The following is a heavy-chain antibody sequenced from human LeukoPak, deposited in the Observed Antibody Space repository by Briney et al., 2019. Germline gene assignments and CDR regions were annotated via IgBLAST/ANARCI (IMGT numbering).Heavy chain of an antibody. J-gene: IGHJ4*02. CDR1: GFTFRDYD. V-gene: IGHV3-11*01. D-gene: IGHD3-10*01. Sequence: GGSLGLSCAASGFTFRDYDMTWIRQAPGKGLEWVSYISSSDRTIYNAESVKGRFTISRDNAKNSLYLQMNSLRAEDTAVYYCARAPTYGSGSSFDYWGQGTLVTVSS. CDR2: ISSSDRTI. CDR3: ARAPTYGSGSSFDY.